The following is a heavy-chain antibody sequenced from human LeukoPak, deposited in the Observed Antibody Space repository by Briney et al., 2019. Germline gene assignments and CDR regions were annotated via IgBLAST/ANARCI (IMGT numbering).Heavy chain of an antibody. CDR3: ATARAAHFYYDSSGYDFDY. V-gene: IGHV1-2*06. CDR1: GYTFTGYY. Sequence: ASVKVSCKASGYTFTGYYMHWVRQAPGQGLEWMGRINPNSGGTNYAQKFQGRVTMTRDTSISTAYMELSSLRSEDTAVYYCATARAAHFYYDSSGYDFDYWGQGTLVTVSS. D-gene: IGHD3-22*01. CDR2: INPNSGGT. J-gene: IGHJ4*02.